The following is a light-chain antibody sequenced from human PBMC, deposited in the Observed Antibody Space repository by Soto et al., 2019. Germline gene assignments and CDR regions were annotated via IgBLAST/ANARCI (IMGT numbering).Light chain of an antibody. Sequence: QSVLTQPPSASGSPGQSVTISCTGTSSDVGAYKYVSWYQQHPGKAPKLMIYEVSKRPSGVSNRFSGSKSGNTASLTISGLQPEDEADYYCSSYATSSPYVFGTGTKLTVL. CDR3: SSYATSSPYV. CDR1: SSDVGAYKY. J-gene: IGLJ1*01. V-gene: IGLV2-14*01. CDR2: EVS.